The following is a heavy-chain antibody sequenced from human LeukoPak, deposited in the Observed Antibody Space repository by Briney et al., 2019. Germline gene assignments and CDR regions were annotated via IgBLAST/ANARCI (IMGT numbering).Heavy chain of an antibody. D-gene: IGHD6-13*01. CDR2: IIPIFGTA. CDR3: ARDSGMRQLVVFDY. CDR1: GGTFSSYA. V-gene: IGHV1-69*13. Sequence: AASVKVSCKASGGTFSSYAISWVRQAPGQGLEWMGGIIPIFGTANYAQKFQGRVTITADESTSTAYMELSSLRSEDTAVYYCARDSGMRQLVVFDYWGQGTLVTVSS. J-gene: IGHJ4*02.